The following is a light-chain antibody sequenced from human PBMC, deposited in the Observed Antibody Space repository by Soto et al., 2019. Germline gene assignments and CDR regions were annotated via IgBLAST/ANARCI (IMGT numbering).Light chain of an antibody. V-gene: IGKV1-5*01. Sequence: DIQMTQSPSTLSASVGDRVTITCRAMQSISSWLAWYQQKPGKAPKLLIYDASSLESGVPSRFSGSGSGTEFTLTISSLQTDEFATYYCQQYNSYSRTFGQGTKVDIK. CDR3: QQYNSYSRT. CDR2: DAS. CDR1: QSISSW. J-gene: IGKJ1*01.